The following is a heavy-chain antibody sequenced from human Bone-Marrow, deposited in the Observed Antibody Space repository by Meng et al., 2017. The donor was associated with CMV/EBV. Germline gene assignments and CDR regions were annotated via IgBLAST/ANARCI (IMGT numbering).Heavy chain of an antibody. D-gene: IGHD3-22*01. CDR1: GYTLNAYF. CDR2: IDPNSGGT. Sequence: SVKVADRPSGYTLNAYFLHWERQAPGQGLEWMEWIDPNSGGTKYAQKFQGRVTLTRDMSISTVYMEMRRLRSDDTAIFYCVRADRHYWGQGTLVTVSS. V-gene: IGHV1-2*02. J-gene: IGHJ4*02. CDR3: VRADRHY.